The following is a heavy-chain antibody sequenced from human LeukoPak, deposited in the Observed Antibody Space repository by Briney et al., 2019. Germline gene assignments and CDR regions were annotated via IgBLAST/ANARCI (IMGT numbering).Heavy chain of an antibody. J-gene: IGHJ4*02. D-gene: IGHD3-3*01. V-gene: IGHV3-53*01. Sequence: GGSLRLSCAASGFTVSSNYMSWVRQAPGKGLEWVSVIYSGGSTYYADSVKGRFTFSRDNSKNTLYLQMNSLRAEDTAVYYCARNGQFGVVDYWGQGTLVTVSS. CDR2: IYSGGST. CDR1: GFTVSSNY. CDR3: ARNGQFGVVDY.